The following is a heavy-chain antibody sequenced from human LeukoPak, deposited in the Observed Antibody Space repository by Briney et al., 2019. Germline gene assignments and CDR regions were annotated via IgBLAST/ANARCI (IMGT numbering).Heavy chain of an antibody. D-gene: IGHD6-6*01. V-gene: IGHV3-48*01. Sequence: PGGSLRLSXAASGFTFSSYSMNWVRQAPGKGREWVSYISSSSSTIYYADSVKGRFTISRDNAKNSLYLQMNSLRAEDTAVYYCARIPPRGSSFYYYYYYMDVWGKGTTVTVSS. CDR1: GFTFSSYS. J-gene: IGHJ6*03. CDR2: ISSSSSTI. CDR3: ARIPPRGSSFYYYYYYMDV.